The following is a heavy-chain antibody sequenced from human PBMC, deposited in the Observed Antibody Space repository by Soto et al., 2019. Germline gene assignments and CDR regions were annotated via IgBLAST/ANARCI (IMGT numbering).Heavy chain of an antibody. D-gene: IGHD1-26*01. V-gene: IGHV1-69*01. Sequence: QVQLVQSGAEVKKPGSSVKVSCKASGGTFSSYAISWVRQAPGQGLEWMGGIIPIFGTANYAQKFQGRVTITADESTSAADIEQSSLRSEDTAVYYCAEVTDRVGATSWFDPWGQGTLVTVSS. CDR3: AEVTDRVGATSWFDP. J-gene: IGHJ5*02. CDR1: GGTFSSYA. CDR2: IIPIFGTA.